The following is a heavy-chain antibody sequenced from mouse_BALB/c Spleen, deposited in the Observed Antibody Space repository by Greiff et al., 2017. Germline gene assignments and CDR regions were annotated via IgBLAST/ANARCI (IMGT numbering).Heavy chain of an antibody. CDR3: ARSYDYVDY. CDR2: ISSGSSTI. Sequence: EVMLVESGGGLVQPGGSRKLSCAASGFTFSSFGMHWVRQAPEKGLEWVAYISSGSSTIYYADTVKGRFTISRDNPKNTLFLQMTSLRSEDTAMYYCARSYDYVDYWGQGTTRTVSS. CDR1: GFTFSSFG. J-gene: IGHJ2*01. V-gene: IGHV5-17*02. D-gene: IGHD2-3*01.